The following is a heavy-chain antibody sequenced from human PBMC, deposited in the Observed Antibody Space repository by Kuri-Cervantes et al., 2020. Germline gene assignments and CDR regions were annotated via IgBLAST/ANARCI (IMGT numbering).Heavy chain of an antibody. V-gene: IGHV3-30-3*01. Sequence: GGSLRLSCVASGFTFRNYAMHWVRQAPGRGLEWVAVISYDGSNKYYADSVKGRFTISRDNSKNTLYLQMNSLRAEDTAVYYCASGGLYDTSNYFVRRFDYWGQGTLVTVSS. J-gene: IGHJ4*02. CDR3: ASGGLYDTSNYFVRRFDY. D-gene: IGHD3-22*01. CDR1: GFTFRNYA. CDR2: ISYDGSNK.